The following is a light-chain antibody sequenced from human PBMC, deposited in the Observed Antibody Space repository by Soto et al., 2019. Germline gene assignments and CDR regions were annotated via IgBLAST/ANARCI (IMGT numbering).Light chain of an antibody. J-gene: IGLJ1*01. CDR2: EVI. CDR3: CSYAGSSTCDV. V-gene: IGLV2-23*02. CDR1: SSDIGIYNL. Sequence: QSALTQPASVSGSPGQSITISCTGTSSDIGIYNLVSWYQQHPGKAPKLMIYEVIKRPSGVSNRFSGSKSGITASLTISGLQAEDEADYYCCSYAGSSTCDVFGPGTKVTVL.